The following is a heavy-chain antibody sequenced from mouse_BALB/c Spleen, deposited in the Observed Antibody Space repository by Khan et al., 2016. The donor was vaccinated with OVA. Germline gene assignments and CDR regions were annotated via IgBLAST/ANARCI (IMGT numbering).Heavy chain of an antibody. CDR3: ARNYDYDECLSY. CDR1: GFLLTSYG. J-gene: IGHJ3*01. Sequence: VQLQESGPGLVQPSQSLSITCTVSGFLLTSYGVHWVRQSPGKGLEWLGVIWSGGSTDYNAAFISRLSISKDNSKSQVFFKLNNLQANDTAIHYCARNYDYDECLSYWGQETLVTVSA. V-gene: IGHV2-2*02. D-gene: IGHD2-4*01. CDR2: IWSGGST.